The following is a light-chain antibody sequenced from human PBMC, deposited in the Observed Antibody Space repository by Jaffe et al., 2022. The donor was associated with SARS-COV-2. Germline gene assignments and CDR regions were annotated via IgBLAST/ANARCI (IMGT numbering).Light chain of an antibody. Sequence: EIVLTQSPGTLSLSPGERATLSCRASQSVSSSNLAWYQQKPGQAPRLLIYDASSRATGIPDRFSGSGSGTDFTLTISRLEPEDFAVYYCQQYGRSPWTFGQGTKVEIK. CDR2: DAS. CDR3: QQYGRSPWT. V-gene: IGKV3-20*01. CDR1: QSVSSSN. J-gene: IGKJ1*01.